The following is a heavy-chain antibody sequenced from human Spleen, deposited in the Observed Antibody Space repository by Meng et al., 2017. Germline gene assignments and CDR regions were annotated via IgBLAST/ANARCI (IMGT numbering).Heavy chain of an antibody. CDR1: GYTFTGYY. CDR2: IHPNSGDT. J-gene: IGHJ4*02. CDR3: SREDK. Sequence: ASVKVSCKASGYTFTGYYIHWVRQAPGQGLEWMGWIHPNSGDTQSAQKFQGRVTMTSDTSISTLYMELSRLTSDDTAVYYCSREDKWGQGTLVTVSS. V-gene: IGHV1-2*02.